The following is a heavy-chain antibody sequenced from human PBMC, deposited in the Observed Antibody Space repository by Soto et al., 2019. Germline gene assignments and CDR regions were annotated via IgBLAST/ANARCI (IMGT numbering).Heavy chain of an antibody. CDR3: AKCGVTPFDS. CDR2: ISASGGSP. D-gene: IGHD2-21*02. Sequence: EVQLLESGGHLVQPGGSLRLSCAASGFPFSNYAMSWVRQAPGKGLEWVSTISASGGSPYYADSVKGRFTISRDNSNNTMYLQRDSLRAEDTALYYRAKCGVTPFDSWGQGTLVTVSS. CDR1: GFPFSNYA. J-gene: IGHJ4*02. V-gene: IGHV3-23*01.